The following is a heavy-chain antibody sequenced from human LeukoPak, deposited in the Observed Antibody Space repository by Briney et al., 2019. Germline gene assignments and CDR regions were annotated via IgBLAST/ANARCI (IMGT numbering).Heavy chain of an antibody. Sequence: GGSLRLSCAASGFTLSSYAMSWVRPAPGKGLEWVSAISGSGGSTYYADSVKGRFTISRDNSKNTLYLQMNSLRAEDTAVYYCAKMDHYDSSGYYLFDYWGQGTLVTVSS. CDR1: GFTLSSYA. J-gene: IGHJ4*02. D-gene: IGHD3-22*01. CDR3: AKMDHYDSSGYYLFDY. V-gene: IGHV3-23*01. CDR2: ISGSGGST.